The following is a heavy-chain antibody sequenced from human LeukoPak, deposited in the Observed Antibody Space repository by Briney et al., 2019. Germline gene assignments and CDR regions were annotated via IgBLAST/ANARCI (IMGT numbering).Heavy chain of an antibody. V-gene: IGHV4-30-2*01. D-gene: IGHD1-1*01. CDR2: IYHSGST. Sequence: TSETLSLTCTVSGGSISSGGYYWSWIRQPPGKGLEWIGYIYHSGSTYYNPSLKSRVTISVDRSKNQFSLKLSSVTAADTAVHYCARPGGNWNHALDAFDIWGQGTMVTVSS. J-gene: IGHJ3*02. CDR1: GGSISSGGYY. CDR3: ARPGGNWNHALDAFDI.